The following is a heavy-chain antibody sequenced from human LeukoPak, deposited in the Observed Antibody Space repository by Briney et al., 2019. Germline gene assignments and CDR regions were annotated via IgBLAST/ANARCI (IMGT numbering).Heavy chain of an antibody. CDR2: VRNDGSDK. V-gene: IGHV3-30*02. CDR1: GFTFSCCG. Sequence: PGGSLGLSCAASGFTFSCCGIHWVRQAPGKGLEWVTFVRNDGSDKYYADSVKGRFTISRDNSKNTVYLQMNSLRAEDTAVYYCAKDFWSGYYYWGQGTLVTVSS. J-gene: IGHJ4*02. D-gene: IGHD3-3*01. CDR3: AKDFWSGYYY.